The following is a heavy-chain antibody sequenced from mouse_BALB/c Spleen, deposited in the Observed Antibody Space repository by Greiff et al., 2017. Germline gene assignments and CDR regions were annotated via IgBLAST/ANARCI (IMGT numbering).Heavy chain of an antibody. Sequence: DVMLVESGGGLVQPGGSRKLSCAASGFTFSSFGMHWVRQAPEKGLEWVAYISSGSSTIYYADTVKGRFTISRDNPKNTLFLQMTSLRSEDTAMYYCAREGLRREDAMDYWGQGTSVTVSS. J-gene: IGHJ4*01. CDR2: ISSGSSTI. CDR3: AREGLRREDAMDY. D-gene: IGHD2-2*01. CDR1: GFTFSSFG. V-gene: IGHV5-17*02.